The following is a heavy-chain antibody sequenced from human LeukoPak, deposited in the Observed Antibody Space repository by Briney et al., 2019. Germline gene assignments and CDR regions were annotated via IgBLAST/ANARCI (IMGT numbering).Heavy chain of an antibody. CDR1: GFTFSSYG. D-gene: IGHD7-27*01. Sequence: GGSLRLSCAASGFTFSSYGMHWVRQAPGKGLEWVSSISSSSSYIYYADSVKGRFTISRDNAKNSLYLQMNSLRAEDTAVYYCARDIGSGPTGDRNVYWGQGTLVTVSS. CDR2: ISSSSSYI. J-gene: IGHJ4*02. CDR3: ARDIGSGPTGDRNVY. V-gene: IGHV3-21*01.